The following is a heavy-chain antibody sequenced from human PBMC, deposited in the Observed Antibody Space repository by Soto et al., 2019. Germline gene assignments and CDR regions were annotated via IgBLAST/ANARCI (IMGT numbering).Heavy chain of an antibody. Sequence: GGSLRLSCAASGFTFSSYEMNWVRQAPGKGLEWVSYISSSGSTIYYADSVKGRFTISRDNAKNSLYLQMNSLRAEDTAVYYCAREENSDILTGYYKAFDYWGQGTLVTVSS. CDR1: GFTFSSYE. CDR2: ISSSGSTI. J-gene: IGHJ4*02. V-gene: IGHV3-48*03. CDR3: AREENSDILTGYYKAFDY. D-gene: IGHD3-9*01.